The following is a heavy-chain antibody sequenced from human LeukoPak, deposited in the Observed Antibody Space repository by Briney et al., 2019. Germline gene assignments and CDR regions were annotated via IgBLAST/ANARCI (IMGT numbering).Heavy chain of an antibody. Sequence: GRSLRLSCTASGFTFSSYGMRWGRQAPGKGLEWLAVIWYDGSNQQYADSVKGRFTISRDNAKNSLYLQMNSLRAEDTAVYYCARGSLRVRECFDYWGQGTLVTVSS. CDR2: IWYDGSNQ. CDR1: GFTFSSYG. CDR3: ARGSLRVRECFDY. D-gene: IGHD5-24*01. J-gene: IGHJ4*02. V-gene: IGHV3-33*03.